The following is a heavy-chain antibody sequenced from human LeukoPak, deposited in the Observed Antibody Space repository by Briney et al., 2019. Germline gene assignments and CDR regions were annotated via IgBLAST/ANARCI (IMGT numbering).Heavy chain of an antibody. CDR3: AKAKYSSGWDYYYYGMDV. Sequence: AGGSLRLSCAASGFTFSSYGMHWVRQAPGKGLEWVAVITCDGGNKYYADSVKGRFTISGDNSKNTLYLQMNSLRAEDTAVYYCAKAKYSSGWDYYYYGMDVWGQGTTVTVSS. V-gene: IGHV3-30*18. J-gene: IGHJ6*02. CDR1: GFTFSSYG. D-gene: IGHD6-19*01. CDR2: ITCDGGNK.